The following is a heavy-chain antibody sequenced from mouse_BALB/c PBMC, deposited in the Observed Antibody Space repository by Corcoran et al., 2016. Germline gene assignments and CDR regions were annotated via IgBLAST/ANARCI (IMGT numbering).Heavy chain of an antibody. CDR3: ARGVAARATFAMDY. D-gene: IGHD3-1*01. J-gene: IGHJ4*01. CDR2: INPSSGYI. CDR1: GYTFTSYT. Sequence: QVQLQQSGAELARPGASVKMSCKASGYTFTSYTMHWVKQRPGQGLEWIGYINPSSGYINYNQKFKDKATLTADKSSSTAYMQLSSLTSEDSAVYYCARGVAARATFAMDYWGQGTSVTVSS. V-gene: IGHV1-4*01.